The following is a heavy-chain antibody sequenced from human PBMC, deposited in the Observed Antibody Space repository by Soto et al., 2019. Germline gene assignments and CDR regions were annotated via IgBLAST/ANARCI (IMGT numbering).Heavy chain of an antibody. J-gene: IGHJ4*02. CDR1: GFNFRIYT. Sequence: GGSLRLSCTASGFNFRIYTMNWVRQAPGKGPEWVASISQTGDYIVYADSVKGRFTISRDNSKNTLYLQMNSLRAEDTAVYYCARAPHDYGDFVTGLLDYWGQGTLVTVSS. CDR3: ARAPHDYGDFVTGLLDY. CDR2: ISQTGDYI. D-gene: IGHD4-17*01. V-gene: IGHV3-21*01.